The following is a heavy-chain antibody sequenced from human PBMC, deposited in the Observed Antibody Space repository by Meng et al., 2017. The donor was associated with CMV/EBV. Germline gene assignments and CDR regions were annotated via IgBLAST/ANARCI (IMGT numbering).Heavy chain of an antibody. J-gene: IGHJ6*02. D-gene: IGHD3-3*01. CDR2: IYYSGST. CDR3: AGSSLRFLELDYYYYGMDV. CDR1: SGSINDYC. Sequence: SETLSLTCTISSGSINDYCWNWIRQPPGKGLEWIGYIYYSGSTNYNPSLKSRVTISVDTSKNQFSLKLSSVTAADTAVYYCAGSSLRFLELDYYYYGMDVWGQGTTVTVSS. V-gene: IGHV4-59*01.